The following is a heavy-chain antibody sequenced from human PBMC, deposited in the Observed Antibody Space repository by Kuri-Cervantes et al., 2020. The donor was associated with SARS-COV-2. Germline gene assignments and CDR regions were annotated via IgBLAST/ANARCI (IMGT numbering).Heavy chain of an antibody. D-gene: IGHD2-15*01. CDR1: GFTFSSYV. CDR3: AKDQNLDVVVVPAA. CDR2: ISGSGGST. Sequence: GGSLRLSCAASGFTFSSYVMSWVRQAPGKGLEWVSAISGSGGSTYYADSVKGRFTISRDNSKNTLYLQMNSLRAEDTAVYYCAKDQNLDVVVVPAAWGQGSLVTVSS. J-gene: IGHJ5*02. V-gene: IGHV3-23*01.